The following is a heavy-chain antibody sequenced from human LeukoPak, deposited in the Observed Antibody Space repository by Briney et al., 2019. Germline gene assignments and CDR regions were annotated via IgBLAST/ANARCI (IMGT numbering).Heavy chain of an antibody. CDR2: ISYSGGTI. J-gene: IGHJ3*01. V-gene: IGHV3-9*01. Sequence: PGRSLRLSCAASGFTFDEYAMHWVRQAPGKGLEWVSGISYSGGTIGYVDSVKGRFTISRDNAKNSLYLQMNSLRPEDTALYYCAKDRGGSSELGDAFDVWGQGTMVRVSS. CDR3: AKDRGGSSELGDAFDV. CDR1: GFTFDEYA. D-gene: IGHD1-26*01.